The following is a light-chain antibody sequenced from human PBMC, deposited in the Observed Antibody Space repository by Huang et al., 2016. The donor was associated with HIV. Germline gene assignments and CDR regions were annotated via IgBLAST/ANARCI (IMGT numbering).Light chain of an antibody. Sequence: DIEITQPPSALSASVGYTFTMTCRASQNINNYLDWYHQRAGKAPQSIISVVSHLNKGVPLRFSGSNSGTNFTLTINNLQPDDFATYYCQQSFTTVPYTFAQGTKLEIK. CDR3: QQSFTTVPYT. J-gene: IGKJ2*01. CDR2: VVS. CDR1: QNINNY. V-gene: IGKV1-39*01.